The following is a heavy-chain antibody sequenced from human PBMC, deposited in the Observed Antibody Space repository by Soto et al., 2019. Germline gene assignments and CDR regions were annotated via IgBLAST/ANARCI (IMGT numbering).Heavy chain of an antibody. CDR3: ASTYYFDY. CDR1: GGSFSGYY. V-gene: IGHV4-34*01. CDR2: INHSGST. J-gene: IGHJ4*02. Sequence: QSQTLSLTCAVYGGSFSGYYWSWIRQPPGKGLEWIGEINHSGSTNYNPSLKSRVTISVDTSKNQFSLKLSSVTAADTAVYYCASTYYFDYWGQGTLVTVSS. D-gene: IGHD1-1*01.